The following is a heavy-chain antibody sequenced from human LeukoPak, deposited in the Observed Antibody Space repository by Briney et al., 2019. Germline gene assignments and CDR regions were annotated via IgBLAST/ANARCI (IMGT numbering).Heavy chain of an antibody. CDR2: IYYSGST. CDR3: ARGVDLSSSGWYPPFDP. D-gene: IGHD6-19*01. V-gene: IGHV4-59*01. J-gene: IGHJ5*02. CDR1: GGSISSYY. Sequence: KTSETLSLTCTVSGGSISSYYWSWIRQPPGKGLEWIGYIYYSGSTNYNPSLKSRVTISVDTSKNQFSLKLSSVTAADTAVYYCARGVDLSSSGWYPPFDPWGQGTLVTVSS.